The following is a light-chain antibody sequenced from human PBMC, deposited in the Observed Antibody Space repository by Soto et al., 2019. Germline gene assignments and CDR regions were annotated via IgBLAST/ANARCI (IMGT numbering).Light chain of an antibody. CDR2: GAS. Sequence: EIVLTQSPGTLSLSTGERATLSCRASQSVSSSYLAWYQHKPGQAPRLLIYGASSRATGIPDRFSGSGSGTDFTLTISRLEPEYFAVYYFQQYGSSPHTFGQGTKLEIK. CDR1: QSVSSSY. CDR3: QQYGSSPHT. V-gene: IGKV3-20*01. J-gene: IGKJ2*01.